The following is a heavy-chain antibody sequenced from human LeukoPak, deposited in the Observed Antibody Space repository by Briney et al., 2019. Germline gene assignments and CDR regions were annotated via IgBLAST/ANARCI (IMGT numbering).Heavy chain of an antibody. CDR3: ARNRQWLLADY. CDR2: IRTSTSYT. Sequence: GGSLRLSCAASGFTFSDYYMSWIRQAPGKGLEWVSSIRTSTSYTNYAHSVKGRFTISRDNAQNSLYLQMNSLRAEDTAVYFCARNRQWLLADYWGQGTVVTVSS. V-gene: IGHV3-11*06. CDR1: GFTFSDYY. J-gene: IGHJ4*02. D-gene: IGHD3-22*01.